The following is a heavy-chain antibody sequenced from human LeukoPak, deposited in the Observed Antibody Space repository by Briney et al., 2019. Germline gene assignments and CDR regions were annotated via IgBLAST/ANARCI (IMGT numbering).Heavy chain of an antibody. CDR1: GFTFSNYG. D-gene: IGHD3-22*01. V-gene: IGHV3-30*02. J-gene: IGHJ4*02. CDR3: AREGIHDSSGPFDY. Sequence: PGGSLRLSCAASGFTFSNYGMHWVRQAPGKGLEWVAFIQYDGSNKYYADSVKGRFTISRDNSKKTLYLQMNSLRPEDTAVYYCAREGIHDSSGPFDYWGQGTLVTVSS. CDR2: IQYDGSNK.